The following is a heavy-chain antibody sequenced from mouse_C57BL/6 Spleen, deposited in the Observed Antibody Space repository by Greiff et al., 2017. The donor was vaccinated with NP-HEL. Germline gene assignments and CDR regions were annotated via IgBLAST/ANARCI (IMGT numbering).Heavy chain of an antibody. CDR3: ARGYDYDDRFAY. Sequence: VQLQQPGAELVKPGASVKLSCKASGYTFTSYWMHWVKQRPGQGLEWIGMIHPNSGSTNYNEKFKSKATLTVDKSSSTAYMQLSSLTSEDSAVYYCARGYDYDDRFAYWGQGTLVTVSA. V-gene: IGHV1-64*01. CDR1: GYTFTSYW. CDR2: IHPNSGST. D-gene: IGHD2-4*01. J-gene: IGHJ3*01.